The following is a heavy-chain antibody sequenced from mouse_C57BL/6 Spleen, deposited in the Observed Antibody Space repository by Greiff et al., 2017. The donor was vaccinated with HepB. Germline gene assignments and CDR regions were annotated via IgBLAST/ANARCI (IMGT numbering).Heavy chain of an antibody. CDR2: IWTGGGT. D-gene: IGHD1-1*01. J-gene: IGHJ2*01. V-gene: IGHV2-9-1*01. Sequence: VMLVESGPGLVAPSQSLSITCTVSGFSLTSYAISWVRQPPGKGLEWLGVIWTGGGTNYNSALKSRLSISKDNSKSQVFLKMNSLQTDDTARYYCARMYPLYDGSSSYYFDYWGQGTTLTVSS. CDR3: ARMYPLYDGSSSYYFDY. CDR1: GFSLTSYA.